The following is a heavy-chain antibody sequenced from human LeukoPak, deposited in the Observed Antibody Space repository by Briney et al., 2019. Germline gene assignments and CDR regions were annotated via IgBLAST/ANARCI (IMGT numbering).Heavy chain of an antibody. V-gene: IGHV4-39*01. CDR2: IYYSGST. CDR1: GGSISSSSYY. J-gene: IGHJ3*02. Sequence: SETLSLTCTVSGGSISSSSYYWGWIRQPPGKGLEWIGSIYYSGSTYYNPSLKSRVTISVDTSKNQFSLKLSSVTAADTAVYYCARQRGNYDSSGYYFVFSSLDAFDIWGQGAMVTVSS. D-gene: IGHD3-22*01. CDR3: ARQRGNYDSSGYYFVFSSLDAFDI.